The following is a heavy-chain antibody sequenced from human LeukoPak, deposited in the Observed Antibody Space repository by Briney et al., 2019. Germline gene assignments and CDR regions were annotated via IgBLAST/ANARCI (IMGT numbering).Heavy chain of an antibody. J-gene: IGHJ6*02. CDR1: GGSISSYY. CDR2: IYYSGST. V-gene: IGHV4-59*01. CDR3: AREPPSITMAYGMDV. D-gene: IGHD3-10*01. Sequence: SETLSLTCTVSGGSISSYYWSWIRQPPGKGLEWVGYIYYSGSTNYNPSLKSRVTISVDTSKNQFSLKLSSVTAADTAVYYCAREPPSITMAYGMDVWGQGTTVTVSS.